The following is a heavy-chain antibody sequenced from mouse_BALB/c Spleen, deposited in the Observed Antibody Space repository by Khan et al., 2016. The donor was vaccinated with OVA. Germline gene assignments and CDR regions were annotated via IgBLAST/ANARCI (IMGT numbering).Heavy chain of an antibody. V-gene: IGHV1-4*01. CDR1: GYTFTSYT. D-gene: IGHD2-14*01. J-gene: IGHJ3*01. CDR2: INPSNGYT. CDR3: VRDGAYHRNDGWFAY. Sequence: QVQLQQSRAELARPGASVKMSCKASGYTFTSYTIHWIKLRPGQGLEWIGFINPSNGYTNYNQKFKDKATLTADKSSTTVYMQLSSLTSDDSAVYNCVRDGAYHRNDGWFAYWGQGTLVTVSA.